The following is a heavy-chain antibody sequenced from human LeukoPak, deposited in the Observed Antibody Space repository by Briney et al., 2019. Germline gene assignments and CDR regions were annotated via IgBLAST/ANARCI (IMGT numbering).Heavy chain of an antibody. D-gene: IGHD6-19*01. V-gene: IGHV4-31*03. J-gene: IGHJ4*02. CDR3: AREHSSGYFDY. CDR1: GGSISSGGYY. CDR2: IYYSGST. Sequence: SETLSLTCTVSGGSISSGGYYWRWIRQHPGKGLEWIGYIYYSGSTYYNPSLKSRVTISVDTSKNQFSLKLSSVTAADTAVYYCAREHSSGYFDYWGQGTLVTVSS.